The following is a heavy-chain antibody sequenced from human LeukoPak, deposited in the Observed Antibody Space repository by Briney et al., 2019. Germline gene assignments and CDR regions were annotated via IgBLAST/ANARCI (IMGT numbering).Heavy chain of an antibody. J-gene: IGHJ4*02. CDR2: VSSGGIT. V-gene: IGHV3-23*01. Sequence: PGGSLRLSCAASGFTFNNYAMNWVRQVPGKGLEWVSTVSSGGITYYADSVQGRFTISRDNSKSTLCLQMNSLRAEDTAVYYCAKQLGYCSDGSCYFPYWGQGTLVTVSS. CDR1: GFTFNNYA. CDR3: AKQLGYCSDGSCYFPY. D-gene: IGHD2-15*01.